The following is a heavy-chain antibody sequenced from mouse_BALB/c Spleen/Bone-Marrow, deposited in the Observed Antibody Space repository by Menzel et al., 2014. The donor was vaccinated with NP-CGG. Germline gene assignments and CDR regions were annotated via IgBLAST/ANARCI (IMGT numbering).Heavy chain of an antibody. CDR2: ITNGDNYT. CDR3: VRNYYGYDGYFDY. D-gene: IGHD2-2*01. J-gene: IGHJ2*01. Sequence: EVMLVEPGGGLVKPGGSLKLSCTASGFSFNSYGMSRVRQTPEKRLEWVATITNGDNYTYYPDSVKGRFTISRDNVKNNLYLQMRSLRSEDTALYYCVRNYYGYDGYFDYWGQGTTLTVSS. V-gene: IGHV5-9-2*01. CDR1: GFSFNSYG.